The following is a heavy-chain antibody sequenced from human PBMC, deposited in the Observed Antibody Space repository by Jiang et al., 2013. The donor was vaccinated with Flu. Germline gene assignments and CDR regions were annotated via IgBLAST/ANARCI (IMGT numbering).Heavy chain of an antibody. CDR2: ISWNRGTI. Sequence: VQLVESGGGLVQPGRSLRLSCAASGFTFDDYAMHWVRQPPGKGLEWVSGISWNRGTIAYADSVKGRFTISRDNSKNTVYLQMNSLRAEDTALYYCATLRGSTYDTYLMDFWGQGTLVTVSS. CDR3: ATLRGSTYDTYLMDF. V-gene: IGHV3-9*01. J-gene: IGHJ4*02. D-gene: IGHD2-2*01. CDR1: GFTFDDYA.